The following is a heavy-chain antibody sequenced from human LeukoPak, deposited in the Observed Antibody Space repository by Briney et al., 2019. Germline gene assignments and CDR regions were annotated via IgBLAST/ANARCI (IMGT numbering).Heavy chain of an antibody. J-gene: IGHJ4*02. Sequence: ASVKVSCKASGYTFTSYAMHWVRQAPGQRLEWMGWINAGNGNTKYSQKFQGRVTITRDTSASTAYMELNSLRGDDTAVYYCARDYMPSITTLLYWGQGTLVTVSS. D-gene: IGHD5-24*01. CDR1: GYTFTSYA. CDR3: ARDYMPSITTLLY. CDR2: INAGNGNT. V-gene: IGHV1-3*01.